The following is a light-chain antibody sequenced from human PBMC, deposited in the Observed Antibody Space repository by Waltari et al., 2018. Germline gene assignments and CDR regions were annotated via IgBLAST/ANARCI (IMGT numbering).Light chain of an antibody. CDR1: QTVSTIA. CDR3: QQYDGIVVT. V-gene: IGKV3-20*01. Sequence: EIVLTQSPGTLSLSPGDRATLSCRASQTVSTIALSWYQQKPGQAPRVLIYSTYNRATGIPDRFSGSGSGTDFTLTINRLAPEXXXMYYCQQYDGIVVTFGGGTKVEI. CDR2: STY. J-gene: IGKJ4*01.